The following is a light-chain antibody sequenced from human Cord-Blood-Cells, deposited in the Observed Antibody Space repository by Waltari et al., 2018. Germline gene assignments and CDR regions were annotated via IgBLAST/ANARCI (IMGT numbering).Light chain of an antibody. CDR1: SSDVGGYNY. V-gene: IGLV2-14*01. Sequence: QSALTQPASVSGSPGQSITISCTGTSSDVGGYNYVSWYQQHAGKAPKLMIYDVSKPPSGVSNRFSGSKSGNTASLTISGLQAEDEADYYCSSYTSSSTYVFGTGTKVTVL. CDR2: DVS. CDR3: SSYTSSSTYV. J-gene: IGLJ1*01.